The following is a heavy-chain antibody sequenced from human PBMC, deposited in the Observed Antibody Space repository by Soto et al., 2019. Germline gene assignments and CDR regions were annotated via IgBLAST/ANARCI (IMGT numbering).Heavy chain of an antibody. D-gene: IGHD3-9*01. V-gene: IGHV1-18*04. J-gene: IGHJ3*02. CDR3: ARGRYDILTGYPRAFDI. CDR1: GYTFTSYC. CDR2: ISAYNGNT. Sequence: ASVKVSCKASGYTFTSYCISWVRQAPGQGLEWMGWISAYNGNTNYAQKLQGRVTMTTDTSTSTAYMELRSLRSDDTAVYYCARGRYDILTGYPRAFDIWGQGTMVTVSS.